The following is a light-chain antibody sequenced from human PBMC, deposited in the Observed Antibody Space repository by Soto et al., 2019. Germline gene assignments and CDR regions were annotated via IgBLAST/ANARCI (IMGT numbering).Light chain of an antibody. V-gene: IGKV1-5*01. CDR1: QSIGSW. Sequence: DIQMTQSPSTLSASVGDRVTITCRASQSIGSWLAWYQQNPGKAPKLLIYAASSLESGVPSRFSGSGSGTEFTLTISSLQPDDFATYYCQQYNNYPWTFGQGTKVDIK. CDR2: AAS. J-gene: IGKJ1*01. CDR3: QQYNNYPWT.